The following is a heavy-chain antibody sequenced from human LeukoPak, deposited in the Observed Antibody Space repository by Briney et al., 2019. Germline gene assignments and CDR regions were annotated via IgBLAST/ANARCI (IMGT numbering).Heavy chain of an antibody. CDR1: GYTFTGYY. CDR3: ARARLGKRIVGAGWFDP. CDR2: INPNSGGT. J-gene: IGHJ5*02. Sequence: ASVKVSCKASGYTFTGYYMHWVRPAPGQGLEWMGWINPNSGGTNYAQKFQGRVTMTRDTSISTAYMELSRLRSDDTAVYYCARARLGKRIVGAGWFDPWGQGTLVTVSS. V-gene: IGHV1-2*02. D-gene: IGHD1-26*01.